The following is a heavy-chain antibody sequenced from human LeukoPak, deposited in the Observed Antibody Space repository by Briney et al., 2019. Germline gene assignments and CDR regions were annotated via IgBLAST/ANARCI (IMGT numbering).Heavy chain of an antibody. CDR2: IYTSEST. CDR3: ARGLWFGDENPPYFDY. V-gene: IGHV4-61*02. J-gene: IGHJ4*02. D-gene: IGHD3-10*01. Sequence: SETLSLTCSVSGGSISSSNYYWSWIRQPAGKGLEWIGRIYTSESTNYNPSLRSRVTISVDTSRNQFSLKLSSVTAADTAVYYCARGLWFGDENPPYFDYWGQGILVTVSS. CDR1: GGSISSSNYY.